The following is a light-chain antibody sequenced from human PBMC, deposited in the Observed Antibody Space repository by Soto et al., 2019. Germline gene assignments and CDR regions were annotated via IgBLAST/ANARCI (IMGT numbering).Light chain of an antibody. V-gene: IGKV1-5*01. Sequence: DIQLTQSPSTLSASVGDRVPITCRASQSISLWLAWFQKKPGKAPNLLISDASSVKSGGPSRFSASGSETEFSLTIGSMQQDEFSTDYCQQYRQYSPRTFGQGTKVEIK. CDR1: QSISLW. CDR3: QQYRQYSPRT. CDR2: DAS. J-gene: IGKJ1*01.